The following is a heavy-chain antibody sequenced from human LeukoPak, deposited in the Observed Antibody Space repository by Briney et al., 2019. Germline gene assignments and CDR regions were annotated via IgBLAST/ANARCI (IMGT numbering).Heavy chain of an antibody. CDR3: VRHITVGQSMYYFDS. V-gene: IGHV4-39*01. D-gene: IGHD1-26*01. CDR1: HESISSAAYF. Sequence: WGTLSLTCSVSHESISSAAYFWGWIRQPPGKGLEWLGSIYYSRGTDYNPSLKSRVTISIDTSRDQFSLSLSYANAADTAVYYCVRHITVGQSMYYFDSWGPGTLVTVSS. J-gene: IGHJ4*02. CDR2: IYYSRGT.